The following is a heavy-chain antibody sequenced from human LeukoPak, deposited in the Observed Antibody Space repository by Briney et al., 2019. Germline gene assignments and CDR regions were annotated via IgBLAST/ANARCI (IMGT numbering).Heavy chain of an antibody. CDR2: IYYSGST. D-gene: IGHD3-22*01. Sequence: SETLSLTCTVSGGSISSYYWSWIRQPPGKGLEWIGYIYYSGSTNYNPSLKSRVTISVDTSKNQFSLKLSSVTAADTPVYYCARVSMTDYYYYNMDVWGKGTTVTVSS. V-gene: IGHV4-59*01. CDR1: GGSISSYY. J-gene: IGHJ6*03. CDR3: ARVSMTDYYYYNMDV.